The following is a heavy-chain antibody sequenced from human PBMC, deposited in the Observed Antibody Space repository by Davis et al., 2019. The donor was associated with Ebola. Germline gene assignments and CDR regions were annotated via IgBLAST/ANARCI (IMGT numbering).Heavy chain of an antibody. CDR3: ARGREEYLDY. Sequence: GESLKISCAASGFTLSIYTMHWVRQAPGKGLEWVAAISSDGRNKHYADSVRGRVVISRDTSKDTLYLPMSGLRAEETAVYYCARGREEYLDYWGQGTLVTVSS. V-gene: IGHV3-30*09. D-gene: IGHD1-26*01. J-gene: IGHJ4*02. CDR2: ISSDGRNK. CDR1: GFTLSIYT.